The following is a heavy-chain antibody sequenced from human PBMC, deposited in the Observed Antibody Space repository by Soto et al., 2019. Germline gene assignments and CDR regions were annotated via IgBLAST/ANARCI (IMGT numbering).Heavy chain of an antibody. V-gene: IGHV3-43*01. Sequence: GGSLRLSCAASGFTFDDYTMHWVRQAPGMGLKWVSLITSDGGTTYYADSVKGRFTISRDNSKNSLYLQMNNLRTEDTALYYCAKDRFGYSNSWYYFDYWGQGTLVTVSS. CDR1: GFTFDDYT. CDR2: ITSDGGTT. J-gene: IGHJ4*02. CDR3: AKDRFGYSNSWYYFDY. D-gene: IGHD6-13*01.